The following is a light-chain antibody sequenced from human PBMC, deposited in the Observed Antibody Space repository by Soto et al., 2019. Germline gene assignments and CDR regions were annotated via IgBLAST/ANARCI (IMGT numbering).Light chain of an antibody. CDR2: EVS. CDR1: SSDVGGYNY. CDR3: SSYAGSNIVV. V-gene: IGLV2-8*01. Sequence: QSDLTQPPSASGSPGQSVTISCTGTSSDVGGYNYVSWYQQHPGKAPKFMIYEVSKRPSGVPDRFSGSKSGNTASLTVSGLQAEDEADYYCSSYAGSNIVVFGGGTKLTVL. J-gene: IGLJ2*01.